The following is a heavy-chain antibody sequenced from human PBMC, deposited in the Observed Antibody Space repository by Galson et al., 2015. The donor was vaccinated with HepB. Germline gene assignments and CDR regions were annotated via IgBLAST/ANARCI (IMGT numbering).Heavy chain of an antibody. CDR2: ISSYNGNT. Sequence: SVKVSCKASGHTLKSHGITWVRQAPGRGLEWVGWISSYNGNTYSAQKLQGRVIMTTDISTNTAYMELRSLTSDDTAIYYCARDDCSGGSSYSDYYYFNYMDVWGKGTTVTVSS. J-gene: IGHJ6*03. CDR3: ARDDCSGGSSYSDYYYFNYMDV. CDR1: GHTLKSHG. V-gene: IGHV1-18*01. D-gene: IGHD2-15*01.